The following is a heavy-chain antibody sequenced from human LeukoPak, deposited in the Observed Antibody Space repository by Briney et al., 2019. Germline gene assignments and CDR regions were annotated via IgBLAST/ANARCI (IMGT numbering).Heavy chain of an antibody. D-gene: IGHD3-16*01. Sequence: ASVKVSCKASGSTFTSYDINWVRQATGQGLEWMGWVNPDSCNTGYAQKFQGKVTMTRNTSINTAYIELSSLRSEDTAGYYFSRAKRLGGNYYFDYWGQGTLVAVSS. CDR1: GSTFTSYD. CDR2: VNPDSCNT. J-gene: IGHJ4*02. CDR3: SRAKRLGGNYYFDY. V-gene: IGHV1-8*01.